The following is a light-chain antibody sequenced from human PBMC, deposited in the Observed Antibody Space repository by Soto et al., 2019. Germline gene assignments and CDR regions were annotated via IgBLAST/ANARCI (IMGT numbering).Light chain of an antibody. CDR2: DVT. CDR1: SSDAGGYNF. V-gene: IGLV2-11*01. Sequence: QSALTQPRSVSGSPGQTVTISCTGTSSDAGGYNFVSWYQQHPGKAPKLMIYDVTKRSSGVPDRFSGSKSGNTASLAISGLQAEDEADYYCCSYAGTYTLVFGGGTKLTVL. CDR3: CSYAGTYTLV. J-gene: IGLJ3*02.